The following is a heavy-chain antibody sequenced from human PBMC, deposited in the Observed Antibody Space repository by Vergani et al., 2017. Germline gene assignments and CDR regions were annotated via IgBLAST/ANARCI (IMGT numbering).Heavy chain of an antibody. Sequence: QVQLVQSGAEVKKPGSSVKVSCKASGGTFSSYAISWVRQAPGQGLEWMGGIIPIFGTANYAQKFQGRVTITADESTSTAYMELSNLRSEDTAVYYCAREMAXRGVWFGELLSGFPFDYWGQGTLVTVSS. D-gene: IGHD3-10*01. J-gene: IGHJ4*02. CDR1: GGTFSSYA. V-gene: IGHV1-69*01. CDR2: IIPIFGTA. CDR3: AREMAXRGVWFGELLSGFPFDY.